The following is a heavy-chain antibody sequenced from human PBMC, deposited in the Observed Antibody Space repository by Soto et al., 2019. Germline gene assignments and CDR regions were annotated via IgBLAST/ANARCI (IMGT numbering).Heavy chain of an antibody. CDR2: ISSNGGST. J-gene: IGHJ6*03. Sequence: GGSLRLSCAASGFTFSSYAMHWVRQAPGKGLEYVSAISSNGGSTYYANSVKGRFTISRDNSKNTLYLQMGSLRAEDMAVYYFARAGVTYGSVSYYNGVGYMDVWGKGTTVTVSS. V-gene: IGHV3-64*01. CDR1: GFTFSSYA. D-gene: IGHD3-10*01. CDR3: ARAGVTYGSVSYYNGVGYMDV.